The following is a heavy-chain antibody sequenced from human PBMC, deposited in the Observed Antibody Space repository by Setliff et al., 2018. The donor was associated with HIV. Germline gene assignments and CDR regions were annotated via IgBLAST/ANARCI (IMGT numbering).Heavy chain of an antibody. Sequence: GGSLRLSCAASGFTFSTYSMNWVRQAPGKGLEWVSYISGNNDAIHYADSVKGRFTISRDNAKNSLYLQMSSLKTEDTAVYYCTTESVFLDYFFDYWGQGTLVTVSS. CDR2: ISGNNDAI. V-gene: IGHV3-48*01. D-gene: IGHD3-9*01. CDR1: GFTFSTYS. J-gene: IGHJ4*02. CDR3: TTESVFLDYFFDY.